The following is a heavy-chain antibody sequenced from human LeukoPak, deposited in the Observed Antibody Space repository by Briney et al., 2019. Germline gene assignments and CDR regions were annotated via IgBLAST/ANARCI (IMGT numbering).Heavy chain of an antibody. CDR2: IYYTGST. V-gene: IGHV4-59*08. J-gene: IGHJ3*02. Sequence: PSETLSLICTLSGGSISNYYWMWIRQPPGKGREGIGYIYYTGSTNYSPSPKSRVTISVDKSKNQFSLRLSSVTAADTAVYYCATVLNTALWASAFDIWGQGTMVTVSS. CDR1: GGSISNYY. D-gene: IGHD2-21*01. CDR3: ATVLNTALWASAFDI.